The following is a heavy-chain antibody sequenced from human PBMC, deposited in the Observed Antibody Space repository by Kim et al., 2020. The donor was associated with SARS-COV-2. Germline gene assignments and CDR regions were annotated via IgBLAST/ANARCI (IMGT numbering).Heavy chain of an antibody. CDR1: GGSISSGSYY. D-gene: IGHD3-16*01. Sequence: SETLSLTCTVSGGSISSGSYYWSWIRQPAGKGLEWIGRIYTSGSTNYNPSLKSRVTISVDTSKNQFSLKLSSVTAADTAVYYCARDNAPYDYVWGSYDRGLGWYFDLWGRGTLVTVSS. V-gene: IGHV4-61*02. CDR3: ARDNAPYDYVWGSYDRGLGWYFDL. CDR2: IYTSGST. J-gene: IGHJ2*01.